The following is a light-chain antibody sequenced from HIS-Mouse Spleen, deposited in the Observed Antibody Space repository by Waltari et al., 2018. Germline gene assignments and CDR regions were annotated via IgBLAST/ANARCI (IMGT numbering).Light chain of an antibody. Sequence: QSALTQPPSASGSPGQSVTISCTGTSSDVGGYNYVSWYQQHPGKAPNLMIYEVSKRPYGVPDRFSGSKSGTTASLTVSGLQAEDEADYYCSSYAGSNNLVFGGGTKLTVL. CDR3: SSYAGSNNLV. CDR1: SSDVGGYNY. J-gene: IGLJ2*01. V-gene: IGLV2-8*01. CDR2: EVS.